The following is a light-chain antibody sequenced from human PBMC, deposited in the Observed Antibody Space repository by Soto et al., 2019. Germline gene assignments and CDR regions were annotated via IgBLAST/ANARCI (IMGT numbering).Light chain of an antibody. CDR2: LEGSGSY. Sequence: QLVLTQSSSASASLGSSVKLTCTLSSGHSSYIIAWHQQQPGKAPRYLMKLEGSGSYNKGSGVPDRFSGSSSGADRYLTISNLQSEDEADYYCETWDSNPHLVFGGGNQLTVL. V-gene: IGLV4-60*03. J-gene: IGLJ2*01. CDR1: SGHSSYI. CDR3: ETWDSNPHLV.